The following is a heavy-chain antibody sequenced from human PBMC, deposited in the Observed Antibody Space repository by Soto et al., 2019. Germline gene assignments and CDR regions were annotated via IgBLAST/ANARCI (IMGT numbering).Heavy chain of an antibody. CDR3: ARHARSYYDSSGYWPNYFDY. J-gene: IGHJ4*02. CDR2: IYYSGST. D-gene: IGHD3-22*01. V-gene: IGHV4-39*01. Sequence: PSETLSLTCTVSGGSISSSSYYWGWIRQPPGKGLEWIGSIYYSGSTYYNPSLKSRVTISVDTSKNQFSLKLRSVTAADTAVYYCARHARSYYDSSGYWPNYFDYWGQGTLVTVSS. CDR1: GGSISSSSYY.